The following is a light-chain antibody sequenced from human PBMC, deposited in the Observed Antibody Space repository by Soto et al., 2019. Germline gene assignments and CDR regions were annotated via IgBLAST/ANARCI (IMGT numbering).Light chain of an antibody. CDR2: GAS. V-gene: IGKV3-15*01. CDR3: QQYNNWPTWT. J-gene: IGKJ1*01. CDR1: QSVSSSY. Sequence: EIVLTQSPGTLSLSPGERATLSCRASQSVSSSYLAWYQQKPGQAPRLLIYGASTRATGIPARFSGSGSGTEFTLTISSLQAEDSAVYFCQQYNNWPTWTFGQGTKVDIK.